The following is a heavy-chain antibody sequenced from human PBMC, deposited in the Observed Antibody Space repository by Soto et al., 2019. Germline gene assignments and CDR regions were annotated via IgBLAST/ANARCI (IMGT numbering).Heavy chain of an antibody. Sequence: PSETLSLTCAVYGGSFSGYYWSWIRQPPGKGLEWIGEINHSGGTNYNPSLKSRVTISVDTSKNQFSLKLSSVTAADTAVYYCVDWGRWYMDVWGKGTTVTVSS. CDR3: VDWGRWYMDV. D-gene: IGHD3-16*01. J-gene: IGHJ6*03. CDR1: GGSFSGYY. CDR2: INHSGGT. V-gene: IGHV4-34*01.